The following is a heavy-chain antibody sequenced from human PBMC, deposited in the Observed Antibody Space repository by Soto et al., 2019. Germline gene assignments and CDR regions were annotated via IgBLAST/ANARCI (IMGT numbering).Heavy chain of an antibody. J-gene: IGHJ4*02. D-gene: IGHD3-22*01. CDR1: GYTITRYN. V-gene: IGHV1-3*01. CDR2: INVGNGNT. CDR3: ATPHDYDGCLDS. Sequence: QVQFVQSGAEVKKPGASVKVSCKTPGYTITRYNIHWVRQAPGQRLEWMGWINVGNGNTRYSQKFQGRLTLTRDTPGNTAYLELNSLISEDTAVYYCATPHDYDGCLDSWGQGTLVTVSS.